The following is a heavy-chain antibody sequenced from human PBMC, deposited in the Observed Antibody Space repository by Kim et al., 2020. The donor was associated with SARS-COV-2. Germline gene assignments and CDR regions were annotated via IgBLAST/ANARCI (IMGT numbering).Heavy chain of an antibody. CDR3: ARDIGGSDSGWYWYYYYGMDV. J-gene: IGHJ6*02. V-gene: IGHV3-33*01. CDR1: GFTFSSYG. CDR2: IWYDGSNK. Sequence: GGSLRLSCAASGFTFSSYGMHWVRQAPGKGLEWVAVIWYDGSNKYYADSVKGRFTISRDNSKNTLYLQMNSLRAEDTAVYYCARDIGGSDSGWYWYYYYGMDVWGQGTPVTVSS. D-gene: IGHD6-19*01.